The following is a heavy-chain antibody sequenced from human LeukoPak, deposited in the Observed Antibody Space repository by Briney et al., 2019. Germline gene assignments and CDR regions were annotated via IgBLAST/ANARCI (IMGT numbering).Heavy chain of an antibody. V-gene: IGHV1-18*01. CDR3: ARDLHPGLDYYDSSGYGGDY. D-gene: IGHD3-22*01. CDR2: ISASNGNT. Sequence: VASVKVSCKTSGYTFTGYGINWVRQAPGQGREWMGWISASNGNTNYAQRLQGRVTMTTDTSTSTAYMELRSLRSGDTAVYSCARDLHPGLDYYDSSGYGGDYWGQGTLVTVSS. J-gene: IGHJ4*02. CDR1: GYTFTGYG.